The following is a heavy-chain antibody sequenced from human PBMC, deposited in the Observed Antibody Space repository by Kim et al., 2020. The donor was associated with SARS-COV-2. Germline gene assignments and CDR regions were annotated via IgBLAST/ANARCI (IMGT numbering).Heavy chain of an antibody. Sequence: DSVKGRFTISRDNSKNTLYLQMNSLRDEDTAVYYCAKARDTYYYDTSGCDDWGQGTLVTVSS. V-gene: IGHV3-33*03. D-gene: IGHD3-22*01. J-gene: IGHJ4*02. CDR3: AKARDTYYYDTSGCDD.